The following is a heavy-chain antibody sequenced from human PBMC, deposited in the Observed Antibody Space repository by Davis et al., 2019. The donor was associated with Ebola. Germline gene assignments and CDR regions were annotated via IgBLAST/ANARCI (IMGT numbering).Heavy chain of an antibody. D-gene: IGHD5-18*01. Sequence: HSQTLSLTCAISGDSVSSAGWNWIRQSPSRGLEWLGRTYYSSKWYNGYAESVKSRINISPDTAKNQFSLHLNSVTPEDTAVYYCARGWLRGGMDVWGEGTTVTVSS. CDR2: TYYSSKWYN. CDR1: GDSVSSAG. J-gene: IGHJ6*04. CDR3: ARGWLRGGMDV. V-gene: IGHV6-1*01.